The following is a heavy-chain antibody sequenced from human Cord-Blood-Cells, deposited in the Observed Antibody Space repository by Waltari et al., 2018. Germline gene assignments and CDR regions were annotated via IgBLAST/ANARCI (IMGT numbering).Heavy chain of an antibody. D-gene: IGHD6-13*01. V-gene: IGHV4-34*01. J-gene: IGHJ1*01. CDR1: GGSFSGYY. CDR2: INHSGST. CDR3: ARLWGGSSWYGYFQH. Sequence: QVQLQQWGAGLLKPSETLSLTCAVYGGSFSGYYWSWIRQPPGKGLEWIGEINHSGSTNYHPSLKGRVTISVDTSKNQFSLKLSAVTAADTAVYYCARLWGGSSWYGYFQHWGQGTLVTVSS.